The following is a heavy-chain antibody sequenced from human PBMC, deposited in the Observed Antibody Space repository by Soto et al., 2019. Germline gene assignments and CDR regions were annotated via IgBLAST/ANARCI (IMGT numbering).Heavy chain of an antibody. Sequence: GSLRLSCASSRFTFSNYLMRWVRQSPGKGLEWVANIKQGGGALKYVDSVKGRFSISRDNAKNSLYLQMNTLRAEDTAVYYCARAEAIDYWGQGTLVTVSS. J-gene: IGHJ4*02. CDR3: ARAEAIDY. V-gene: IGHV3-7*03. CDR2: IKQGGGAL. CDR1: RFTFSNYL.